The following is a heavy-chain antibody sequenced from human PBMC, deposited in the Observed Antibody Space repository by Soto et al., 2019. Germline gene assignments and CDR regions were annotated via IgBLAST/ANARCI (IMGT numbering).Heavy chain of an antibody. CDR2: ITGSGGTT. CDR3: AKRTGYRSDPVDY. J-gene: IGHJ4*02. V-gene: IGHV3-23*01. Sequence: EVQLLESGGGLVQPGGSLRLSCAASGFTFNNYAMSWVRQAPGEGLEWVSTITGSGGTTYYADSVKGRFTISRDNSKNTLYLQMNSLRADDTAVYYCAKRTGYRSDPVDYWGQGTLVTVSS. CDR1: GFTFNNYA. D-gene: IGHD6-19*01.